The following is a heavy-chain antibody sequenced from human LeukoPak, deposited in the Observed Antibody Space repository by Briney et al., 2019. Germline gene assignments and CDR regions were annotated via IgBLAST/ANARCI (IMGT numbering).Heavy chain of an antibody. CDR1: GFTFSSYA. CDR3: ARPASYDFWSGYYTYFDY. Sequence: PGGSLRLSCAASGFTFSSYAMHWVRQAPGKGLGWVAVISYDGSNKYYADSVKGRFTISRDNSKNTLYLQMNSLRAEDTAVYYCARPASYDFWSGYYTYFDYWGQGTLVTVSS. CDR2: ISYDGSNK. V-gene: IGHV3-30*04. D-gene: IGHD3-3*01. J-gene: IGHJ4*02.